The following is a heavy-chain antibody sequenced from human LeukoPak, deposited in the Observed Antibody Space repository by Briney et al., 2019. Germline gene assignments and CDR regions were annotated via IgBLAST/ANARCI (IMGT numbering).Heavy chain of an antibody. CDR2: TYYSSKWYS. D-gene: IGHD3-10*01. Sequence: SQTLSLTCAISGDSISTSSVTWHWIRQSLSRGLEWLGRTYYSSKWYSDYAVSVKSRININPDTPKNQFSIQLNSVTPEDTAVYYCAQTKRPWTVNDAFDIWGQGTVVSVSS. V-gene: IGHV6-1*01. J-gene: IGHJ3*02. CDR1: GDSISTSSVT. CDR3: AQTKRPWTVNDAFDI.